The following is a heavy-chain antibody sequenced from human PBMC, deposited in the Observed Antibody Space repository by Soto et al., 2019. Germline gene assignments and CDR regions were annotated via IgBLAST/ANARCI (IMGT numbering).Heavy chain of an antibody. Sequence: GGSLRLSCAASGFSFDDYAMHWVRQAPGKGLEWVSGISWNGNTIVYADSVKGRFTISRDNAKNSLYLQMNSLSPEDTALYYCVKDGDNTGYYFTYYFDHWGQGAPVTVSS. CDR3: VKDGDNTGYYFTYYFDH. J-gene: IGHJ4*02. CDR2: ISWNGNTI. CDR1: GFSFDDYA. D-gene: IGHD3-22*01. V-gene: IGHV3-9*01.